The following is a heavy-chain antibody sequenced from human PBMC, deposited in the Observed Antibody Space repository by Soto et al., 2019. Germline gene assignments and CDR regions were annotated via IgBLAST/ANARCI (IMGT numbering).Heavy chain of an antibody. D-gene: IGHD4-4*01. CDR2: INHSGST. J-gene: IGHJ4*02. V-gene: IGHV4-34*01. Sequence: SETLSLTCAVYGGSFSGYYWSWIRQPPGKGLEWIGEINHSGSTIYNPSLKSRVTISVDTSKNQFSLKLSSVTAADTAVYYCARVVGDDYSNYVGGYYFDYWGQGTLVTVSS. CDR3: ARVVGDDYSNYVGGYYFDY. CDR1: GGSFSGYY.